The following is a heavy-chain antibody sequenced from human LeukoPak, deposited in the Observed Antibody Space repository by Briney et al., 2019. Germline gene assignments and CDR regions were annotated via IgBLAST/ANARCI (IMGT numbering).Heavy chain of an antibody. Sequence: PGGSLRLSCAASGFTFSSYAMHWVRQAPGKGLEWVAVISYDGSNKYYADSVKGRFTISRDNSKNTLYLQMNSLRAEDTAVYYCAKDHYDSSGYCGYWGQGTLVTVSS. V-gene: IGHV3-30-3*01. CDR2: ISYDGSNK. CDR3: AKDHYDSSGYCGY. D-gene: IGHD3-22*01. J-gene: IGHJ4*02. CDR1: GFTFSSYA.